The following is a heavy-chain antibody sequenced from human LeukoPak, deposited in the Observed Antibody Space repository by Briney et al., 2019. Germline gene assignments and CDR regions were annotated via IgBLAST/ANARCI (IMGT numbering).Heavy chain of an antibody. J-gene: IGHJ4*02. D-gene: IGHD6-19*01. Sequence: ASVKVSCKASGYTFTGYYMHWVRQAPGQGLEWMGWINPNSGGTNYAQKFQGRVTMTRDTSISTAYMELSRLRSDDTAVYYCARHWGEPYSSVKDYIDYWGQGTLVTVSS. V-gene: IGHV1-2*02. CDR1: GYTFTGYY. CDR2: INPNSGGT. CDR3: ARHWGEPYSSVKDYIDY.